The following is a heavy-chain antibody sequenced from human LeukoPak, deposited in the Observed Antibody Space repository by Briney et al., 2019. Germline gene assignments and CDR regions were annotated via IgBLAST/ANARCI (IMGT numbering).Heavy chain of an antibody. CDR1: GGSISSYY. Sequence: PSETLSLICTVSGGSISSYYWSWIRQPAGKGLEWIGRIYTSGSTNYNPSLKSRVTMSVDTSKNQFSLKLSSVTAADTAVYYCAREREDIKLMLYAYYFDYWGQGTLVTVSS. CDR2: IYTSGST. V-gene: IGHV4-4*07. J-gene: IGHJ4*02. CDR3: AREREDIKLMLYAYYFDY. D-gene: IGHD2-8*01.